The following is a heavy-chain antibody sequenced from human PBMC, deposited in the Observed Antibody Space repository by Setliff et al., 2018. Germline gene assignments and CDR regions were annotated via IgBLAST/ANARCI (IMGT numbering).Heavy chain of an antibody. D-gene: IGHD2-15*01. CDR2: IDPTDSYT. CDR1: GYSFTTYW. V-gene: IGHV5-10-1*01. CDR3: ARDWVVVAAIDY. Sequence: PGESLKISCTGSGYSFTTYWISWVRQMPGKGPEWMGRIDPTDSYTNYNPSFQGRITISADKSVNTVYVQWSSLKASDTAMYYCARDWVVVAAIDYWGQGTLVTVSS. J-gene: IGHJ4*02.